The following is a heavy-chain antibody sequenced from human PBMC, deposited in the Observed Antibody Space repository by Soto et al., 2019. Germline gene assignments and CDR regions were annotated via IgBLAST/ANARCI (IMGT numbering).Heavy chain of an antibody. CDR1: GGTFSSYA. CDR3: ARLYNWNYEYYYGMDV. Sequence: GASVKVSCKASGGTFSSYAISWVRQAPGQGLEWMGGIIPIFGTANYAQRFQGRVTITADESTSTAYMELSSLRSEDTALYYCARLYNWNYEYYYGMDVWGQGTTVTVSS. D-gene: IGHD1-7*01. J-gene: IGHJ6*02. V-gene: IGHV1-69*13. CDR2: IIPIFGTA.